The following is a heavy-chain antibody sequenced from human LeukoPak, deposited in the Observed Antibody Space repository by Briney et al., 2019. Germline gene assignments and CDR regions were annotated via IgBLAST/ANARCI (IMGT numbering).Heavy chain of an antibody. V-gene: IGHV4-38-2*02. D-gene: IGHD3-22*01. CDR3: ARDHYYNSSGYTFGY. CDR2: IYHSGST. Sequence: SETLSLTCTVSGYSISSGYYWGWIRQPPGKGLEWIGSIYHSGSTYYNPSLKSRVTISVDTSKNQFSLKLSSVTAADTAVYYCARDHYYNSSGYTFGYWGQGTLVTVSS. CDR1: GYSISSGYY. J-gene: IGHJ4*02.